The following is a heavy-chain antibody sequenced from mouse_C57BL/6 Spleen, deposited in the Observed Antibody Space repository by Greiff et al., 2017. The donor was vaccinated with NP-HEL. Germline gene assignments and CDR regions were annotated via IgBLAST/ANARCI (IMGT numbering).Heavy chain of an antibody. Sequence: VQRVESGPGLVQPSQSLSITCTVSGFSLTSYGVHWVRQSPGKGLEWLGVIWSGGSTDYNAAFISRLSISKDNSKSQVFFKMNSLQADDTAIYYCASNFNPYYAMDYWGQGTSVTVSS. CDR1: GFSLTSYG. J-gene: IGHJ4*01. CDR3: ASNFNPYYAMDY. V-gene: IGHV2-2*01. CDR2: IWSGGST.